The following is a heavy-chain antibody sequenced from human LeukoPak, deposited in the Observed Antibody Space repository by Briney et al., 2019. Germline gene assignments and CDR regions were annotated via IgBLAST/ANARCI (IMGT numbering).Heavy chain of an antibody. CDR2: IYLSDSDT. J-gene: IGHJ4*02. CDR1: EDSFTNYW. V-gene: IGHV5-51*01. CDR3: ATQRRYSRRIDY. Sequence: GESLKISCKGSEDSFTNYWIGWVRQMPGKGLEWMGIIYLSDSDTRYSPSFQGQVTISADKSISTAYLRWSSLKASDTAMYYCATQRRYSRRIDYWGQGTLVTVSS. D-gene: IGHD6-13*01.